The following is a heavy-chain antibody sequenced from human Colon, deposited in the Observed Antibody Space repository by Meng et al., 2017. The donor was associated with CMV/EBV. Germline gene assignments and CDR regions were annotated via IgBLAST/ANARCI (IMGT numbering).Heavy chain of an antibody. Sequence: QVQLQEAGRGLVKPSETLSLTCTVSGDSISNYYWSWIRQSPGKGLEWIGYIYSSGSTNYNPSLKSRVTISIDTSKNQFSLKLTSVTAADTAVYYCAKGRARNDYWFDPWGQGTVVTVSS. V-gene: IGHV4-59*01. CDR2: IYSSGST. CDR3: AKGRARNDYWFDP. J-gene: IGHJ5*02. D-gene: IGHD4/OR15-4a*01. CDR1: GDSISNYY.